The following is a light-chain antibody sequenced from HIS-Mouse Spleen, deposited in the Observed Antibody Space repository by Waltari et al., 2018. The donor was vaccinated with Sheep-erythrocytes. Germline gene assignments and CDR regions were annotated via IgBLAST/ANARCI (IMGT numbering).Light chain of an antibody. V-gene: IGKV4-1*01. J-gene: IGKJ1*01. CDR2: WAS. CDR3: QQYYSTFTWT. CDR1: QSVLYSSNNKNY. Sequence: DIVMTHSPDSLAVSLGERATINCKSSQSVLYSSNNKNYLAWYQQKPGQPPKLLIYWASTRESGVPDRFSGSGSGTDFTLTISSLQAEDVAVYYCQQYYSTFTWTFGQGTKVEIK.